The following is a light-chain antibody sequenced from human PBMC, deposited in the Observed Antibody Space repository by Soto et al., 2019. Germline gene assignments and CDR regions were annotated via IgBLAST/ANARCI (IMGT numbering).Light chain of an antibody. J-gene: IGKJ3*01. V-gene: IGKV1D-13*01. CDR2: YAS. Sequence: ALQLTQSPSSLSASVGDSVTITCLARQGISRALAWYQQTSGRPPKLLIYYASTLESGVPSRFSGSRSGTDFTLTVSSLQPEDFATYYCQQFDDSPFTFGPGTKVDI. CDR1: QGISRA. CDR3: QQFDDSPFT.